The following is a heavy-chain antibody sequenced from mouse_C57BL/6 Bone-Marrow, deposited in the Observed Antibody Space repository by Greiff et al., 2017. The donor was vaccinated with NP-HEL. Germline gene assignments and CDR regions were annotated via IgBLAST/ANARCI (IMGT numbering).Heavy chain of an antibody. V-gene: IGHV3-6*01. Sequence: EVKLMESGPGLVKPSQSLSLTCSVTGYSITSGYYWNWIRQFPGNKLEWMGYISYDGSNNYNPSLKNRISITRDTSKNQFFLKLNSVTTEDTATYYCARDLFHWYFDVWGTGTTVTVSS. CDR2: ISYDGSN. CDR1: GYSITSGYY. CDR3: ARDLFHWYFDV. J-gene: IGHJ1*03.